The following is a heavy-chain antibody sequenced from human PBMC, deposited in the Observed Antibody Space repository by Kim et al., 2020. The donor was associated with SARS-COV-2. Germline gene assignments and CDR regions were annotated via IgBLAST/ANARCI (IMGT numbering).Heavy chain of an antibody. CDR2: ISSSSSYT. V-gene: IGHV3-11*06. Sequence: GGSLRLSCAASGFTFSDYYMSWIRQAPGKGLEWVSYISSSSSYTNYADSVKGRFTISRDNAKNSLYLQMNSLRAEDTAVYYCARESSYVDTAMAPNLGYYYYYGMDVWGQGTTVTVSS. CDR1: GFTFSDYY. CDR3: ARESSYVDTAMAPNLGYYYYYGMDV. J-gene: IGHJ6*02. D-gene: IGHD5-18*01.